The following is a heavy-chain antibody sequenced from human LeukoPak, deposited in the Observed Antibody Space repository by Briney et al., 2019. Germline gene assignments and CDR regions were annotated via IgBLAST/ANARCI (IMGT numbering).Heavy chain of an antibody. Sequence: SETLSLTCAVYGGSFSGYYWSWIRQPPGKGLEWMGEINHSGSANYNPSLKSRVTISVDTSKNQFSLKLSSVTAADTAVYYCARNRRGIFGVVKYYFDYWGQGTLVTVSS. CDR1: GGSFSGYY. D-gene: IGHD3-3*01. CDR2: INHSGSA. CDR3: ARNRRGIFGVVKYYFDY. J-gene: IGHJ4*02. V-gene: IGHV4-34*01.